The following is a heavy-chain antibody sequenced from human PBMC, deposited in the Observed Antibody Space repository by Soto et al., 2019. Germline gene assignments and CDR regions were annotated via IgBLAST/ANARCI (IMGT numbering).Heavy chain of an antibody. Sequence: EVQLLESGGGLVQPGGSLRLSCAASGFTCSSYAMSWVRQAPGKGLVWVSAISGSGGSTYYADSVKGRFTISRDNSKNTLYLQMTSLRAEDTAVYYCAKVKYEQWLTPSDYGVQGPLVTVSS. CDR3: AKVKYEQWLTPSDY. J-gene: IGHJ4*02. D-gene: IGHD6-19*01. CDR2: ISGSGGST. V-gene: IGHV3-23*01. CDR1: GFTCSSYA.